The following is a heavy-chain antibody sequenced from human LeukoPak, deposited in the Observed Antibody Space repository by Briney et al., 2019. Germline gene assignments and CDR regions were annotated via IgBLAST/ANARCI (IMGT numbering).Heavy chain of an antibody. Sequence: PSETLSLTCTVSGGSISSYYWSWIRQPPGKGLEWIGYIYYSGSTNYNPSLKSRVTISVDTSKNQFSLKRSSVTAADTAVYYCARVVRRGYSGYDYFDYWGQGTLVTVSS. CDR1: GGSISSYY. CDR2: IYYSGST. J-gene: IGHJ4*02. V-gene: IGHV4-59*01. D-gene: IGHD5-12*01. CDR3: ARVVRRGYSGYDYFDY.